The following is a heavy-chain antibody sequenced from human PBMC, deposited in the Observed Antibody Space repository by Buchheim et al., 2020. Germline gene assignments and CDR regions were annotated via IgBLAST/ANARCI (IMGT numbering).Heavy chain of an antibody. CDR2: ISYDGSNK. CDR3: AKVRGAGGRGPGSLDY. J-gene: IGHJ4*02. V-gene: IGHV3-30*18. D-gene: IGHD3-10*01. CDR1: GFTFSSYG. Sequence: QVQLVESGGGVVQPGRSLRLSCAASGFTFSSYGMHWVRQAPGKGLEWVAVISYDGSNKYYADSVKGRFTISRDNSKNTLYLQMNSLRAEDTAVYYCAKVRGAGGRGPGSLDYWGQGTL.